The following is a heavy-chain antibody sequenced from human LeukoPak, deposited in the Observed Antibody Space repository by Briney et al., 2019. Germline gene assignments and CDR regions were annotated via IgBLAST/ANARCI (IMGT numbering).Heavy chain of an antibody. D-gene: IGHD3-3*01. CDR3: ARGAYYDFWSGYPKYNWFDP. CDR1: GGSFSGYY. CDR2: INHSGST. Sequence: SETLSLTCAVYGGSFSGYYWSWIRQPPGKGLEWTGEINHSGSTNYNPSLKSRVTISVDTSKNQFSLKLSSVTAADTAVYYCARGAYYDFWSGYPKYNWFDPWGQGTLVTVSS. J-gene: IGHJ5*02. V-gene: IGHV4-34*01.